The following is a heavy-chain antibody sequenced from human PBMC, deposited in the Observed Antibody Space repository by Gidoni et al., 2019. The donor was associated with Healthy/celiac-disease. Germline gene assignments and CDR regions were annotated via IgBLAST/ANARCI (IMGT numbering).Heavy chain of an antibody. CDR1: GGSISSSSYY. V-gene: IGHV4-39*01. Sequence: QLQLQEPGPGLVKPSETLSLTCTVSGGSISSSSYYWGCIRQPPGKGLGWIGSIYYSGSTYYTPSLKSRVTISVDTSKTQFSLKLSSVTAADTAVYYCAREYLPPSFDYWGQGTLVTVSS. CDR2: IYYSGST. J-gene: IGHJ4*02. CDR3: AREYLPPSFDY. D-gene: IGHD2-2*01.